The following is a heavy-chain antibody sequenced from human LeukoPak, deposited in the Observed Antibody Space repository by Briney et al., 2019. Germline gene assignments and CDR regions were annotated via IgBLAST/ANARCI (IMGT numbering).Heavy chain of an antibody. V-gene: IGHV4-38-2*02. Sequence: PSETLSPTCTVSGYSISSGYYWGWIRQPPGKGLEWIGNFFHSGSTYYNPSLKSRVTISVDTSKNQFSLKLSSVTAADTALYYCARGDQYCTSTTCHRWYFDLWGRGTLVTVSS. CDR3: ARGDQYCTSTTCHRWYFDL. CDR1: GYSISSGYY. CDR2: FFHSGST. D-gene: IGHD2-2*01. J-gene: IGHJ2*01.